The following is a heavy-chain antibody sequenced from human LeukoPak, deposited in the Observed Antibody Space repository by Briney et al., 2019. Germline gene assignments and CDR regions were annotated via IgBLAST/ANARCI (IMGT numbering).Heavy chain of an antibody. CDR3: ARDSFHDTSGAPLTY. D-gene: IGHD3-22*01. CDR1: GGTFSSYA. CDR2: IFPILGIA. J-gene: IGHJ4*02. V-gene: IGHV1-69*04. Sequence: GASVKVSCKASGGTFSSYAISWVRQAPGQGLEWMGRIFPILGIANYAQKFQGRVTITADKSTSTAYMELSSLRSEDTAVYYCARDSFHDTSGAPLTYWGQGTLVTVSS.